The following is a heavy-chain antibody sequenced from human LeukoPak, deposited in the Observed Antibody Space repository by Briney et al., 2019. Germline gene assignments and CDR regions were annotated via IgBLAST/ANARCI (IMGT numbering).Heavy chain of an antibody. Sequence: LSCAASGFSFRDFWMTWVRQAPGKGLEWIGEINHSGSTNYNPSLKSRVTISVDTSKNQFSLKLSSVTAADTAVYYCARGSQSLGYCSGGSCRAKIFDYWGQGTLVTVSS. CDR3: ARGSQSLGYCSGGSCRAKIFDY. V-gene: IGHV4-34*01. J-gene: IGHJ4*02. D-gene: IGHD2-15*01. CDR1: GFSFRDFW. CDR2: INHSGST.